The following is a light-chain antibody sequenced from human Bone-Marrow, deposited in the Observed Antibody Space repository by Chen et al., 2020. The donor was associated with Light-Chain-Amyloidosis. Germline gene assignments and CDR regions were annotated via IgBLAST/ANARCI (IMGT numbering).Light chain of an antibody. Sequence: IWLTQSPGSLSLSPGEGANLSRRASQTISSKYLTWYQQKFGQPPRLLIYGSSSRATGIPDRFTGSGSGTDFTLTINRLEPEDFAMYYCKQYGTPPLTFGGGTKVEIK. CDR1: QTISSKY. CDR3: KQYGTPPLT. V-gene: IGKV3-20*01. CDR2: GSS. J-gene: IGKJ4*01.